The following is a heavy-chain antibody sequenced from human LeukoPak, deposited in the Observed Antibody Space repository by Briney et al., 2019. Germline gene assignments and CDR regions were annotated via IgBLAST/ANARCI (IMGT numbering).Heavy chain of an antibody. D-gene: IGHD6-19*01. CDR2: INPNSGGT. CDR1: GYTFSSYY. J-gene: IGHJ5*02. Sequence: GASVKVSCKASGYTFSSYYMHWVRQAPGQGLEWMGWINPNSGGTNYAQKFQGRVTMTRDTSISTAYMELSRLRSDDTAVYYCARVFGGGQQWLALNWFDPWGQGTLVTVSS. V-gene: IGHV1-2*02. CDR3: ARVFGGGQQWLALNWFDP.